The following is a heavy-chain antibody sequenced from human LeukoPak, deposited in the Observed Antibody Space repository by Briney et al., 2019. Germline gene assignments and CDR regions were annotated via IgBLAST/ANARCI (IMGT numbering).Heavy chain of an antibody. CDR2: ISGSGGST. V-gene: IGHV3-23*01. CDR3: ARDVRGVFRWFDP. D-gene: IGHD3-10*02. CDR1: GFTFSSYA. Sequence: GGSLRLSCAASGFTFSSYAMSWVRQAPGKGLEWVSAISGSGGSTYYADSVKGRFTISRDNAKNSLYLQMNSLRAEDTAVYYCARDVRGVFRWFDPWGQGTLVTVSS. J-gene: IGHJ5*02.